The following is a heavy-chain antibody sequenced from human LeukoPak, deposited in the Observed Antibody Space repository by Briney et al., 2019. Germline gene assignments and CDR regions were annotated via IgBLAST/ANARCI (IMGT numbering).Heavy chain of an antibody. CDR1: GGSISSSSYY. Sequence: PSETLSLTCTVSGGSISSSSYYWGWIRQPPGKGLEWIGSIYYSGSTYYNPSLKSRVTISVDTSKNQFSLKLSSVTAADTAVYYCARTPARSYYDYWGQGTLVTVSS. V-gene: IGHV4-39*07. D-gene: IGHD1-14*01. CDR2: IYYSGST. CDR3: ARTPARSYYDY. J-gene: IGHJ4*02.